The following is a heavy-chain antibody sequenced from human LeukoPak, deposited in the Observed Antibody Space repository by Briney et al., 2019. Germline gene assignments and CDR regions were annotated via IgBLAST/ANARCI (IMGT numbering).Heavy chain of an antibody. V-gene: IGHV4-34*01. J-gene: IGHJ5*02. D-gene: IGHD3-22*01. CDR2: INHSGST. Sequence: PSETLSLTCAVYGGSLSDYYWSWIRQPPGKGLEWIGEINHSGSTNYNPSLKSRVTVSVDTSKNQFSLKLSSVTAADTAVYYCARWSSNYYDTSGRRFDPWGRGTLVTVSS. CDR3: ARWSSNYYDTSGRRFDP. CDR1: GGSLSDYY.